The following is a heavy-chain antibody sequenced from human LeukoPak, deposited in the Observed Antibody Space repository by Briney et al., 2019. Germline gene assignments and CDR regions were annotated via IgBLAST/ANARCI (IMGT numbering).Heavy chain of an antibody. CDR2: ISGGGST. CDR1: RFTFSNYA. V-gene: IGHV3-23*01. D-gene: IGHD1-26*01. CDR3: AKSRWETYAVRAFDI. Sequence: GGSLRLSCAASRFTFSNYAMSWVRQAPGQGLEWVSAISGGGSTYYADSVKGRFTISRDNSKNALYLQMHSLRAEDTAVYYCAKSRWETYAVRAFDIWGQGTMVTVSS. J-gene: IGHJ3*02.